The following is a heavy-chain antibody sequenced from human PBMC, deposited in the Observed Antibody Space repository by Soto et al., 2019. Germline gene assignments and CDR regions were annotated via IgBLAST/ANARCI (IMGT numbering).Heavy chain of an antibody. CDR2: ISYDGSNK. CDR1: GFTFSSYA. V-gene: IGHV3-30-3*01. D-gene: IGHD2-15*01. CDR3: ARDSIRGGYYYYGMDV. J-gene: IGHJ6*02. Sequence: PGGSLRLSCAASGFTFSSYAMHWVRRAPGKGLEWVAVISYDGSNKYYADSVKGRFTISRDNSKNTLYLQMNSLRAEDTAVYYCARDSIRGGYYYYGMDVWGQGTTVTVSS.